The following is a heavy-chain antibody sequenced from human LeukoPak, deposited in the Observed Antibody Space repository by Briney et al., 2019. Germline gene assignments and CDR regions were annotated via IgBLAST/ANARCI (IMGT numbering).Heavy chain of an antibody. D-gene: IGHD2-2*01. Sequence: GGSLRLSCAASGFAFSSSWMSWVRQAPGKGLEWVANIKQDGSETYYVDSLKGRFTVSRDNAKNSVYLQKNNLRAEDTAVYYCARRAPGYCITTSCPDTYYYYYYMDVWGKGTTVTVSS. V-gene: IGHV3-7*01. J-gene: IGHJ6*03. CDR1: GFAFSSSW. CDR2: IKQDGSET. CDR3: ARRAPGYCITTSCPDTYYYYYYMDV.